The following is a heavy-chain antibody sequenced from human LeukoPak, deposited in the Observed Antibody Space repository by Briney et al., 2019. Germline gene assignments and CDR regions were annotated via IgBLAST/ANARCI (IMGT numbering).Heavy chain of an antibody. D-gene: IGHD2-2*01. CDR2: IIPIFGTA. CDR1: GGTFSSYA. CDR3: ARGCSSTSCYAFYGMDV. Sequence: GASVKVSCKASGGTFSSYAIRWVRQAPGQGLEWMGGIIPIFGTANYAQKFQGRVTITADESTSTAYMELSSLRSEDTAVYYCARGCSSTSCYAFYGMDVWGKGTTVTVSS. J-gene: IGHJ6*04. V-gene: IGHV1-69*01.